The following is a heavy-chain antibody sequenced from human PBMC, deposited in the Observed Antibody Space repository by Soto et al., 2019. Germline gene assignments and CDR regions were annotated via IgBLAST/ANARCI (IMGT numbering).Heavy chain of an antibody. CDR1: GYAFTTYG. V-gene: IGHV1-18*01. CDR2: ISAHNGNT. CDR3: ARGMYGDY. D-gene: IGHD2-8*01. Sequence: QVHLVQSGAEVKKPGASVKVSCKGSGYAFTTYGITWVRQAPGQGLEWMGWISAHNGNTNYAQKLQGRVTVTRDTSTSTAYMELMSLRSDDTAVDYWARGMYGDYWGQGALVTVSS. J-gene: IGHJ4*02.